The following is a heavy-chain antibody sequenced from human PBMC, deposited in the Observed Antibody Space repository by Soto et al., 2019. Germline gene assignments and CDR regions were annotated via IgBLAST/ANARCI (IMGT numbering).Heavy chain of an antibody. V-gene: IGHV1-69*01. CDR3: ARDAIVVVTATQYYYYYGMDV. D-gene: IGHD2-21*02. Sequence: QVQLVQSGAEVKKPGSSVKVSCKASGGTFSSYAISWVRQAPGHGLEWMGGIIPIFGTANYAQKFQGRVTITADESTSTAYMELSSLRSEDTAVYYCARDAIVVVTATQYYYYYGMDVWGQGTTVTVSS. CDR1: GGTFSSYA. J-gene: IGHJ6*02. CDR2: IIPIFGTA.